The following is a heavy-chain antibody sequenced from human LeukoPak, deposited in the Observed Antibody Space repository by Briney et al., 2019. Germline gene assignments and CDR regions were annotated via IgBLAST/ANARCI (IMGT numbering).Heavy chain of an antibody. CDR3: ARATPGGLHGYSFDY. CDR2: MNPNSGNT. CDR1: GYTFKNND. J-gene: IGHJ4*02. V-gene: IGHV1-8*03. D-gene: IGHD5-24*01. Sequence: GASVKVSCKASGYTFKNNDINWVRQATGQGLEWMGWMNPNSGNTGFAQKFQDRVSITRDTSINTAYMELTSLRSGDTAVYYCARATPGGLHGYSFDYWGQGTVVTVYS.